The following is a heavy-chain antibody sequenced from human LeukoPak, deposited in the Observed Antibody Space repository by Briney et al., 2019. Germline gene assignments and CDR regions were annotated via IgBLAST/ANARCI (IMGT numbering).Heavy chain of an antibody. V-gene: IGHV3-48*01. D-gene: IGHD1-1*01. J-gene: IGHJ3*02. CDR2: ISSSSSII. CDR1: GFTFSSYS. CDR3: AADDYDAFDI. Sequence: GGSLRLSCAASGFTFSSYSMNWVRQAPGKGLEWVSNISSSSSIIYYADSVKGRFTISRDNAKNSLYLQTNSLRAEDTAVYYCAADDYDAFDIWGQGAMVTVSS.